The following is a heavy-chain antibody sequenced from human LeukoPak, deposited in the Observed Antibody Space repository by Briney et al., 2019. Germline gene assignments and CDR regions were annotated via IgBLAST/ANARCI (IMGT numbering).Heavy chain of an antibody. CDR2: VYYSGST. Sequence: SETLSLTCTVSSDSISPYYWSWIRQSPGTGLEWIGCVYYSGSTTYNPSLKSRVTISIDTSKNQFSLKLTSVTAADTAMYYCARSEEMAALFDYWGQGTQVTVSS. D-gene: IGHD5-24*01. J-gene: IGHJ4*02. CDR3: ARSEEMAALFDY. V-gene: IGHV4-59*01. CDR1: SDSISPYY.